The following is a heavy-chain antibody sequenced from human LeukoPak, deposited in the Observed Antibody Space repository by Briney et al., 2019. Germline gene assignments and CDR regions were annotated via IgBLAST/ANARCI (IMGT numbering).Heavy chain of an antibody. CDR2: ISGSGGST. Sequence: GGSLRLSCAASGFTFSSYAMSWVRQAPGKGLEWVSAISGSGGSTYYADSVKGRFTISRDNSKNTLYLQMNSLRAEDTAVYYCAKDRFRVVVMGYFDYWGQGTLVTVSS. V-gene: IGHV3-23*01. CDR3: AKDRFRVVVMGYFDY. J-gene: IGHJ4*02. D-gene: IGHD2-21*01. CDR1: GFTFSSYA.